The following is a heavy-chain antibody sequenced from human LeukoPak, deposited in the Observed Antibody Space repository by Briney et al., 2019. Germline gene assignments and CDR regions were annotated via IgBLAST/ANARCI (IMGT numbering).Heavy chain of an antibody. CDR2: IYTSGST. CDR1: SASISRGGYY. J-gene: IGHJ3*02. CDR3: AREITIFGVVPDAFDI. V-gene: IGHV4-61*02. D-gene: IGHD3-3*01. Sequence: PSATLSPMRTLSSASISRGGYYSSWIRQPAGKGLEWIGRIYTSGSTNYSPSLKSRVTVSVDTSKNQFSLKLISVTAADTAVYYCAREITIFGVVPDAFDIWGQGTMVTVSS.